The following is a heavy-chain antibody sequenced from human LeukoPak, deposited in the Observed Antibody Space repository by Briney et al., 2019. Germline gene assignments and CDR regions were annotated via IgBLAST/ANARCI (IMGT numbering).Heavy chain of an antibody. CDR1: GFTFSDYY. CDR2: ISSSGSTI. J-gene: IGHJ6*02. Sequence: KSGGSLRLSCAASGFTFSDYYVSWIRQAPGKGLEWVSYISSSGSTIYYADSVKGRFTISRDKAKNSLYLQMNSRRAEDTAVYYCTSPVVVAATPISYYYYGMDVWGQGTTVTVS. D-gene: IGHD2-15*01. V-gene: IGHV3-11*01. CDR3: TSPVVVAATPISYYYYGMDV.